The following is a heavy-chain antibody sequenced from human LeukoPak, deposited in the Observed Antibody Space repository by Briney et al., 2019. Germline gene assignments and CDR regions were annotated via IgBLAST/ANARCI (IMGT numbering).Heavy chain of an antibody. V-gene: IGHV3-7*03. CDR3: AREEEGYYYGSGSYFDL. Sequence: AGGSLRLSCAASGFTFSSYWMSWVRQAPGKGLEWVANIKQDGSEKYYVDSVKGRFTISRDNAKNSLYLQMNSLRAEDTGVYYCAREEEGYYYGSGSYFDLWGQGTLVTVSS. J-gene: IGHJ5*02. CDR1: GFTFSSYW. CDR2: IKQDGSEK. D-gene: IGHD3-10*01.